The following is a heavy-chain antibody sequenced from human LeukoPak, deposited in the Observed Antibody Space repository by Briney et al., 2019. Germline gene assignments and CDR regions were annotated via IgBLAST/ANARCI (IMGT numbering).Heavy chain of an antibody. V-gene: IGHV3-23*01. CDR3: AKDAKYCSGGSCHLPFDY. D-gene: IGHD2-15*01. J-gene: IGHJ4*02. CDR2: ISGSGGST. CDR1: GFTFSSYA. Sequence: GGSLRLSCAASGFTFSSYAMSWVRQAPGKGLEWVSAISGSGGSTYYADSVKGRFTISRDNSKNTLYLQMNSLRAEDTAVYYCAKDAKYCSGGSCHLPFDYWGQGTLVTVSS.